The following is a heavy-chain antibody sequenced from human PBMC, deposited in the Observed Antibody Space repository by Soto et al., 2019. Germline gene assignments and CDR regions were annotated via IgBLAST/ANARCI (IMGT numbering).Heavy chain of an antibody. CDR2: IWYDGRNK. CDR3: AKYIAVAPGWLDP. J-gene: IGHJ5*02. V-gene: IGHV3-33*06. CDR1: GFTFSDYG. Sequence: QVQLVESGGGVVQPGRSLRLSCAASGFTFSDYGMHWVRQAPGKGLEWVAGIWYDGRNKYYADSVKGRFTISRDNSKNSLYLQMNSLRAEDTAVYYCAKYIAVAPGWLDPWGQGPVVTVSS. D-gene: IGHD6-19*01.